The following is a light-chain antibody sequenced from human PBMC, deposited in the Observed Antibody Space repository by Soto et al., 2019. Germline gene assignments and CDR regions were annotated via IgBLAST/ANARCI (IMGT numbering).Light chain of an antibody. CDR1: SSNIGSNT. J-gene: IGLJ2*01. V-gene: IGLV1-44*01. CDR3: AAWDDSLNGPV. Sequence: QPVLTQPPSASGTPGQRVTISCSGGSSNIGSNTVTWYQQLPGTAPKLLIYSNNQRPSGVPARFSGSKSGSSASLAINRLQSEDEADYYCAAWDDSLNGPVFGGGTKLTVL. CDR2: SNN.